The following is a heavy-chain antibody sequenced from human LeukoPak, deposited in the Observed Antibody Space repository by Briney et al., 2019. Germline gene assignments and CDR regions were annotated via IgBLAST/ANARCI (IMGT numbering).Heavy chain of an antibody. CDR1: RFTLSSYA. CDR3: ATSTLAVAGVRYYYYGMDV. Sequence: GGSLRLSCAASRFTLSSYAIHWVRQAPGKGLEWVAVISYDGSNKYDADSVKGRFTISRDNSKNTLYLQMNSLRAEDTAVYYCATSTLAVAGVRYYYYGMDVWGKGTTVTVSS. V-gene: IGHV3-30*04. CDR2: ISYDGSNK. J-gene: IGHJ6*04. D-gene: IGHD6-19*01.